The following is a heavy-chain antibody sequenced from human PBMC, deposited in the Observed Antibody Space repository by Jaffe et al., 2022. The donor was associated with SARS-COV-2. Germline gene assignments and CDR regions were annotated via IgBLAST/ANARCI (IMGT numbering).Heavy chain of an antibody. Sequence: QVQLQQWGAGLLKPSEALSLTCAVYGGSFSDYYWSWIRQSPGKGLEWIAEITHFGGTNFNPSLKSRVTISVDTSKSQFSLSMSSVTAADTATYFCARKSHKLGLRPGNYCFDFWGPGNLVTVSS. CDR3: ARKSHKLGLRPGNYCFDF. V-gene: IGHV4-34*02. J-gene: IGHJ4*02. D-gene: IGHD7-27*01. CDR2: ITHFGGT. CDR1: GGSFSDYY.